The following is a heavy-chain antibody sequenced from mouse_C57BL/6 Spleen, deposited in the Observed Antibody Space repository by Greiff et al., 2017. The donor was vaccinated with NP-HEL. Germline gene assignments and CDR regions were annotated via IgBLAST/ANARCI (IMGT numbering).Heavy chain of an antibody. V-gene: IGHV5-17*01. D-gene: IGHD1-1*01. J-gene: IGHJ3*01. CDR3: ARGGYGSSFAWFAY. CDR1: GFTFSDYG. CDR2: ISSGSSTI. Sequence: EVKLMESGGGLVKPGGSLKLSCAASGFTFSDYGMHWVRQAPEKGLEWVAYISSGSSTIYYADTVKGRFTISRDNAKNTLSLQMTSLRSEDTAMYYCARGGYGSSFAWFAYWGQGTLVTVSA.